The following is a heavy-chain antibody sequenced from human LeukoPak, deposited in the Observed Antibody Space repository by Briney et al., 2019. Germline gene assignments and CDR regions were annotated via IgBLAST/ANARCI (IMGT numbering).Heavy chain of an antibody. CDR3: ARQIIDYGDYVAFDY. V-gene: IGHV3-21*01. J-gene: IGHJ4*02. Sequence: GGSLRLSCAASGFTFSSYSMNWVRQAPGKGLEWVSSISSSSSYIYYADSVKGRFTISRDNAKNSLYLQMNSLRAEDTAVHYCARQIIDYGDYVAFDYWGQGTLVTVSS. CDR2: ISSSSSYI. D-gene: IGHD4-17*01. CDR1: GFTFSSYS.